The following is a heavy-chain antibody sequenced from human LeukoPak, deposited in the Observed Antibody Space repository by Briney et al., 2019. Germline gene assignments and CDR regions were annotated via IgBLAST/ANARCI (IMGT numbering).Heavy chain of an antibody. CDR3: ASAYGDYTSDTYYYGMDV. CDR1: GGTFSSYA. J-gene: IGHJ6*04. V-gene: IGHV1-69*13. Sequence: GASVKVSCKASGGTFSSYAISWVRQAPGQGLEWMGGIIPIFGTANYAQKFQGRVTITADESTSTAYMELSSLRSEDTAVYYCASAYGDYTSDTYYYGMDVWGKGTTVTVSS. D-gene: IGHD4-17*01. CDR2: IIPIFGTA.